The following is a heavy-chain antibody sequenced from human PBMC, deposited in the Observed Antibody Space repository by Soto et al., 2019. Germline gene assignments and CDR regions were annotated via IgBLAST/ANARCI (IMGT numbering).Heavy chain of an antibody. CDR1: GYSFTDYY. J-gene: IGHJ5*02. Sequence: QVHLVQSGAEVKKPGASVKVSCKASGYSFTDYYMHWVRQAPGQGLEWMGWINTKTGGTNYAQRFQDLVTMTGDTSINTAYMELRRLRSDDTAVYYCARVGPTGWFDPWVQGTLVTVPS. V-gene: IGHV1-2*02. CDR2: INTKTGGT. CDR3: ARVGPTGWFDP.